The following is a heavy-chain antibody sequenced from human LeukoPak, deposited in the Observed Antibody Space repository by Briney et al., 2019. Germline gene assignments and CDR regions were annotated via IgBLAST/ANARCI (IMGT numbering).Heavy chain of an antibody. Sequence: GGSLRLSCAASGFTFSSYAMSWVRQAPGKGLEWVSVISGSGGSTYYADSVKGRFTISRDNSKNTLYLQMNSLRAEGTAVYYCAKDRGSDWKTFDYWGQGTLVTVSS. D-gene: IGHD6-19*01. CDR1: GFTFSSYA. CDR2: ISGSGGST. J-gene: IGHJ4*02. V-gene: IGHV3-23*01. CDR3: AKDRGSDWKTFDY.